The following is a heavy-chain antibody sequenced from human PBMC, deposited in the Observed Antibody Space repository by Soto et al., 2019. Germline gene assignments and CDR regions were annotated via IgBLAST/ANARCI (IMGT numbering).Heavy chain of an antibody. CDR2: ISGSGGST. Sequence: PGGSLRLSCAASGFTFSSYAMSWVRQAPGKGLEWVSAISGSGGSTYYADSVKGRFTISRDNSKNTLYLQMNSLRAEDTAVYYCAKGTNTLGYCSGGSCPYGMDVWGQGTTVTVSS. V-gene: IGHV3-23*01. CDR3: AKGTNTLGYCSGGSCPYGMDV. CDR1: GFTFSSYA. J-gene: IGHJ6*02. D-gene: IGHD2-15*01.